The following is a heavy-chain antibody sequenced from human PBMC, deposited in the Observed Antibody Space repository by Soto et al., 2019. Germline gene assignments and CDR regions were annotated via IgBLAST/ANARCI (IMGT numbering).Heavy chain of an antibody. J-gene: IGHJ4*02. CDR2: FITIFGTT. D-gene: IGHD3-3*01. Sequence: QVQLVQSGAEVQEPGSAVKVSCKAPADSFSSYGISWVRQAPGQCLEWMGGFITIFGTTKYAEKFKGRVTITADESTNTAYMELSSLRDEDTALYYCARVFPDGWVEPGVVRGYLDTWGRGTLVTVSS. V-gene: IGHV1-69*01. CDR3: ARVFPDGWVEPGVVRGYLDT. CDR1: ADSFSSYG.